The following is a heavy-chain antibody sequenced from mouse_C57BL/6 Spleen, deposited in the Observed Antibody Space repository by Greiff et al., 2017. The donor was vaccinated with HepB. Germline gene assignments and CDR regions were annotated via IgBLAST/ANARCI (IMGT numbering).Heavy chain of an antibody. CDR3: TTPIYYCGSSFAY. V-gene: IGHV14-4*01. CDR1: GFNIKDDY. CDR2: IDPENGDT. D-gene: IGHD1-1*01. Sequence: EVQLQQSGAELVRPGASVKLSCTASGFNIKDDYMHWVKQRPEQGLEWIGWIDPENGDTEYASKFQGKATITADTSSNTAYLQLSSLPSEDTAVYYCTTPIYYCGSSFAYWDQGTLVTVSA. J-gene: IGHJ3*01.